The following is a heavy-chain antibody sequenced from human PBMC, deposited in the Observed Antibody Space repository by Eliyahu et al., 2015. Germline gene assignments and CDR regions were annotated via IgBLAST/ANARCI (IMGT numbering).Heavy chain of an antibody. CDR1: GFTXSNIY. Sequence: EVGLVESGGGLVQPGGSLSLXGXASGFTXSNIYXXWVRQPPGKGLEWVSVIYTEGNTYYADSVRGRFTISRDHSKNTLYLQMNGLTAEDTAVYFCFGNYYVWGQGILVTVSS. J-gene: IGHJ4*02. D-gene: IGHD1-26*01. CDR3: FGNYYV. V-gene: IGHV3-66*01. CDR2: IYTEGNT.